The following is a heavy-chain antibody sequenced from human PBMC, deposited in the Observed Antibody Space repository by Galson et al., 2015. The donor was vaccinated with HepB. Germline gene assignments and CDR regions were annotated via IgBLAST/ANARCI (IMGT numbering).Heavy chain of an antibody. Sequence: SETLSLTCAVYGGFFSGYYWTWIRRPPGKGLEWIGEINQSGSTNYNPSLKSRVTITVDTSKKQFSLKLSSVTAADTALYYCARDMAAAAKAFDYWGQGTLVTVSS. J-gene: IGHJ4*02. V-gene: IGHV4-34*01. CDR2: INQSGST. CDR3: ARDMAAAAKAFDY. D-gene: IGHD6-13*01. CDR1: GGFFSGYY.